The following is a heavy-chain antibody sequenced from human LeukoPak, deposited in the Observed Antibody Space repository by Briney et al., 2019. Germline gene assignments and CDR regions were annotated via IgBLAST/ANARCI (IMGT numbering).Heavy chain of an antibody. Sequence: SVKVSCKASGGTFSSYAVNWVRQAPGQGLEWMGGIIPIFGTANYAQKFQDRVTITADESTSTAYMELSSLRSEDTAIYYCASRLYCSNTRCRNFPFAYWGQGTLVTVSS. D-gene: IGHD2-2*01. V-gene: IGHV1-69*01. CDR1: GGTFSSYA. J-gene: IGHJ4*02. CDR2: IIPIFGTA. CDR3: ASRLYCSNTRCRNFPFAY.